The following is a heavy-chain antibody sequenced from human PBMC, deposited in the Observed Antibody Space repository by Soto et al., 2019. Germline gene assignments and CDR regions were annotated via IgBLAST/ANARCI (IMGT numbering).Heavy chain of an antibody. CDR2: ISAYNGNT. CDR1: GYTFTSYG. V-gene: IGHV1-18*04. Sequence: ASVKVSCKASGYTFTSYGISWVRQAPGQGLEWMGWISAYNGNTNYAQKLQGRVTMTTDTSTSTAYMELRSLRSDDTAVYYCARDNIVLMVYAMRSYYYGMDVWG. J-gene: IGHJ6*02. D-gene: IGHD2-8*01. CDR3: ARDNIVLMVYAMRSYYYGMDV.